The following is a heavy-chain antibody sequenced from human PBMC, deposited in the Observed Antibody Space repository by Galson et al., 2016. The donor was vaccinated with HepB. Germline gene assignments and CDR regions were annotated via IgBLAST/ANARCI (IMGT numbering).Heavy chain of an antibody. V-gene: IGHV3-53*01. CDR1: GFSVSRNY. D-gene: IGHD5/OR15-5a*01. CDR2: IYSDGRT. CDR3: ARDIYEGAMDV. J-gene: IGHJ6*03. Sequence: SLRLSCAASGFSVSRNYMTWVRQAPGKGLEWVSSIYSDGRTYYADSVKGRFTISRDSSKNTLFLQMNGLRADDTAVYYCARDIYEGAMDVWGKGTTVTVSS.